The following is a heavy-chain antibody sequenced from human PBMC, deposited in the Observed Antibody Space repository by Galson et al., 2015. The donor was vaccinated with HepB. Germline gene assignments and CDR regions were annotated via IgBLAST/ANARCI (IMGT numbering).Heavy chain of an antibody. Sequence: SVKVSCKASGYTLTSYGISWVRQAPGQGLEWMGWISAYNGNTNYAQKLQGRVTMTTDTSTSTAYMELRSLRSDDTAVYYCARYRGEREITGYSSGWDYYYYYMDVWGKGTTVTVSS. V-gene: IGHV1-18*01. D-gene: IGHD6-19*01. J-gene: IGHJ6*03. CDR3: ARYRGEREITGYSSGWDYYYYYMDV. CDR2: ISAYNGNT. CDR1: GYTLTSYG.